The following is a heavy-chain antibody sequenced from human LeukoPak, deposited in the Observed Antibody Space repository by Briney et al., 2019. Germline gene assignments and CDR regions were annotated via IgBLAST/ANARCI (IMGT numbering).Heavy chain of an antibody. CDR1: RFTFSIFG. Sequence: GGSLRLSCAASRFTFSIFGMHWVRHAPGTGLEWIAVISSDGTNKYYADSVRGRFTISRDNSKDTLYLQMSSLRIEDTAIFYCRAATRYLDYYYDYWGQGTLVTVSS. CDR2: ISSDGTNK. J-gene: IGHJ4*02. D-gene: IGHD3-22*01. V-gene: IGHV3-30*03. CDR3: RAATRYLDYYYDY.